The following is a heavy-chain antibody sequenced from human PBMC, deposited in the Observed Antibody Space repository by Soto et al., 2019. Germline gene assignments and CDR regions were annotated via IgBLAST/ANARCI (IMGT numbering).Heavy chain of an antibody. CDR2: INAGNGNT. D-gene: IGHD2-2*01. J-gene: IGHJ4*02. Sequence: QVQLVQSGAEVKKPGASVKVSCKASGYTFTSYAMHWVRQAPGQRLEWMGWINAGNGNTKYSQKFQGRVTITRDTSASTAYMELSSLRSEDTAVYYCARGGVVVVPAAWGDYYFDYWGQGTLVTVSS. CDR1: GYTFTSYA. CDR3: ARGGVVVVPAAWGDYYFDY. V-gene: IGHV1-3*01.